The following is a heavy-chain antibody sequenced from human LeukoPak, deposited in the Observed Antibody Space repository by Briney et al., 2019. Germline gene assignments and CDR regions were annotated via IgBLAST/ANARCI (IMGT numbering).Heavy chain of an antibody. CDR1: GFTFSSYA. CDR2: ISGSGGST. Sequence: GGSLKLSCAASGFTFSSYAMSWVRQAPGKGLEWVSAISGSGGSTYYADSVKGRFTISRDNSKNTLYLQMNSLRADDTAVYYCAKDGRFLGFDYWGQGTLVTVSS. J-gene: IGHJ4*02. V-gene: IGHV3-23*01. CDR3: AKDGRFLGFDY. D-gene: IGHD3-3*01.